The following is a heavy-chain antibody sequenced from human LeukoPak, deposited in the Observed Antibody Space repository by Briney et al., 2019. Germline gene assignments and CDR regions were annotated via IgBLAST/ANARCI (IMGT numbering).Heavy chain of an antibody. Sequence: GGSLRLSCAASGFTFDDYAMHWVRQAPGKGLEWVASIKDDGRDKYYVDSVKGRLTISRDNAKNSAFLQMNSLRAEDTAVYYCARDPERGFDYWGQGALVTVSS. CDR1: GFTFDDYA. D-gene: IGHD3-10*01. V-gene: IGHV3-7*01. J-gene: IGHJ4*02. CDR3: ARDPERGFDY. CDR2: IKDDGRDK.